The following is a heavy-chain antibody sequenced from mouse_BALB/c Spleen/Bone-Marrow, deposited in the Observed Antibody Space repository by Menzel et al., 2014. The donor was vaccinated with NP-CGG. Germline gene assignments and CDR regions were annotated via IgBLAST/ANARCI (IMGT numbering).Heavy chain of an antibody. CDR3: AAYYRYLAWFAY. CDR2: IDPANGNT. V-gene: IGHV14-3*02. J-gene: IGHJ3*01. Sequence: VQLQQSGAELVKPGASVKLSCTASGLNIKDTYMHWVKQRPEQGLEWIGRIDPANGNTKYDPKFQGKATITADTSSNTAYLQLSSLTSEDTAVYYCAAYYRYLAWFAYWGQGTLVTVSA. D-gene: IGHD2-14*01. CDR1: GLNIKDTY.